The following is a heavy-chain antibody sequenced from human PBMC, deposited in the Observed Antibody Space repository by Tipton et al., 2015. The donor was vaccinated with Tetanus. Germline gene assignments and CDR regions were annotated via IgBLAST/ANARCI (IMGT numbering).Heavy chain of an antibody. CDR2: ISYSGST. V-gene: IGHV4-61*08. D-gene: IGHD3-3*01. CDR1: GGSLRSGDHY. Sequence: TLSLTCTVSGGSLRSGDHYWSWIRQPPGKGLEWLAYISYSGSTNSNYPLKSRITISQDTSKNQFSLKLTSVTAADTAVYYCARANYEFPKKGPFDSWGQGALVIVSS. J-gene: IGHJ4*02. CDR3: ARANYEFPKKGPFDS.